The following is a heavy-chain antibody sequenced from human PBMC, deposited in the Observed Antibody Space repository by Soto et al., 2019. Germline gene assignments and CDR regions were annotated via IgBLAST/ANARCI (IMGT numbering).Heavy chain of an antibody. V-gene: IGHV3-23*01. CDR1: GFTFSSYA. CDR3: ETGVSQYTPLAMFDY. D-gene: IGHD2-2*02. Sequence: PGGSLRLSCAASGFTFSSYAMSWVRQAPGKGLEWVSTISGSDGRTYSTDSVKGRFTISRDNSRNTAYLQMNSLRVEDTAVYYCETGVSQYTPLAMFDYWGRGTLVPVSS. CDR2: ISGSDGRT. J-gene: IGHJ4*02.